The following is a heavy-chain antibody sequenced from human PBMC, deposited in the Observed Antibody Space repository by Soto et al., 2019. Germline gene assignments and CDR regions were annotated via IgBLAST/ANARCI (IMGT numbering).Heavy chain of an antibody. CDR2: INPKSGGT. V-gene: IGHV1-2*04. Sequence: ASVKVSCKASGYSFADYHIHWVRQAPGQGLEWLGRINPKSGGTSTAQKFQGWVTMTRDRSISTVYMELTRLRSDDTAVYFCARGHSTDCSNGVCSFFYNHEMDVWGQGTTVTVSS. CDR3: ARGHSTDCSNGVCSFFYNHEMDV. CDR1: GYSFADYH. J-gene: IGHJ6*02. D-gene: IGHD2-8*01.